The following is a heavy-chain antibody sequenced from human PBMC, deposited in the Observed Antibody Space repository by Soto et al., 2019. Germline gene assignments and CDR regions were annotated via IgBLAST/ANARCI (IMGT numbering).Heavy chain of an antibody. D-gene: IGHD3-3*01. CDR2: IYWDDDK. CDR1: GFSLTTRGVG. CDR3: AHSNYEFVVLPFDL. Sequence: QITLRESGPTLVKPTQTLTLTCTFSGFSLTTRGVGVGWIRQPPGKALEWLALIYWDDDKRYSPSLNSRLTITKDTSKNQVVLRMTNMDPVDTATYYCAHSNYEFVVLPFDLWGQGTLVTVSS. V-gene: IGHV2-5*02. J-gene: IGHJ4*02.